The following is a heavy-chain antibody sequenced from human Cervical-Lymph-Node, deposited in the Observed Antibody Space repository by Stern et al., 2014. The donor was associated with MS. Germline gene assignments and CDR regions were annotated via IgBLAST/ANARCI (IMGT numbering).Heavy chain of an antibody. Sequence: QVQLQESGPGLVKPSETLSLTCTVSGGFFNNYYWSWIRQPPGKGLEWIGYIYQDGSTKYNPSLKSRVTISLHTSKKQFSLRLTSVTAADTAVYYCARVDDCSGGTCFSTSWFDPWGQGTLVTVSS. D-gene: IGHD2-15*01. CDR2: IYQDGST. CDR3: ARVDDCSGGTCFSTSWFDP. J-gene: IGHJ5*02. CDR1: GGFFNNYY. V-gene: IGHV4-59*01.